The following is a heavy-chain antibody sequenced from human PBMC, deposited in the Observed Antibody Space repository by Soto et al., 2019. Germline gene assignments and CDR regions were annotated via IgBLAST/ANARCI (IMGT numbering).Heavy chain of an antibody. CDR2: ISYDGSNK. D-gene: IGHD2-2*01. CDR1: GFTFSSYG. CDR3: AKDGHQLPSGYYYYGMDV. Sequence: QVQLVESGGGVVQPGRSLRLSCAASGFTFSSYGMHWVRQAPGKGLEWVAVISYDGSNKYYADSVKGGFTISRDNSKNTLYLQMNSLRAEDTAVYYCAKDGHQLPSGYYYYGMDVWGQGTTVTVSS. J-gene: IGHJ6*02. V-gene: IGHV3-30*18.